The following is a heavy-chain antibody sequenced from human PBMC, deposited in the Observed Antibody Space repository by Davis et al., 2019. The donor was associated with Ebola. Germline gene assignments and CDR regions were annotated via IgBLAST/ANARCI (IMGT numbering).Heavy chain of an antibody. J-gene: IGHJ4*02. CDR1: GGSISSYY. CDR2: IYYSGST. Sequence: PSETLSLTCTVSGGSISSYYWSWIRQPPGKGLEWIGYIYYSGSTNYNPSLKSRVTISVDTYKNQFSLKLSSVTAADTAVYYCARESEGGGGYHLLDYWGQGTLVTVSS. CDR3: ARESEGGGGYHLLDY. D-gene: IGHD2-15*01. V-gene: IGHV4-59*01.